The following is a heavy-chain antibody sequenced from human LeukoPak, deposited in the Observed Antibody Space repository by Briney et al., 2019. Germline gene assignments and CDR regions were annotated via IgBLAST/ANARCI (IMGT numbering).Heavy chain of an antibody. Sequence: GGSLRLSCAASGFTFSSYNMNWVRQAPGKGLEWVSSISSSSSYIYYADSVKGRFTISRDNAKNSLYLQMNSLRAEDTAVYYCARGVTTITTLDLFDNWGQGTLVTVSS. CDR3: ARGVTTITTLDLFDN. CDR2: ISSSSSYI. J-gene: IGHJ4*02. CDR1: GFTFSSYN. D-gene: IGHD4-11*01. V-gene: IGHV3-21*01.